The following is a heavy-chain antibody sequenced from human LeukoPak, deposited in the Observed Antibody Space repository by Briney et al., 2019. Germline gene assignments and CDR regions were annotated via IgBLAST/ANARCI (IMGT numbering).Heavy chain of an antibody. CDR3: ARLFCTNGVCHFDY. D-gene: IGHD2-8*01. Sequence: ASETLSLTCTVSSGSIISSSNYWGWFRQPPGKGLEWIGSIYYSGSTYYSPSLKSRVTISVDTSKNQYSLRLSSVTAADTAVYYCARLFCTNGVCHFDYWAQGTLVTVSS. J-gene: IGHJ4*02. V-gene: IGHV4-39*01. CDR1: SGSIISSSNY. CDR2: IYYSGST.